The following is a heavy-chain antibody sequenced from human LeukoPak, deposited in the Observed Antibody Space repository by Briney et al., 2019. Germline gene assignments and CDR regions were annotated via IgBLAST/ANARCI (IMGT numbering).Heavy chain of an antibody. D-gene: IGHD3-10*01. CDR3: TREFITMVRGGFTTRNWFDP. CDR2: MNPNSGNT. Sequence: VASVKVSCKASGYTFTSYDINWVRQATGQGLEWMEWMNPNSGNTGYAQKFQGRVTMTRNTSISTAYMELSSLRSEDTAVYYCTREFITMVRGGFTTRNWFDPWGQGTLVTVSS. J-gene: IGHJ5*02. V-gene: IGHV1-8*01. CDR1: GYTFTSYD.